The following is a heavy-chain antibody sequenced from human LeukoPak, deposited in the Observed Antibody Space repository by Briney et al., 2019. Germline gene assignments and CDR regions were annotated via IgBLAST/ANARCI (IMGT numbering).Heavy chain of an antibody. J-gene: IGHJ4*02. V-gene: IGHV3-23*01. CDR2: ISGSGGNT. CDR3: AKESQSSGWSPSDF. D-gene: IGHD6-19*01. CDR1: GFTFSSYA. Sequence: GGSLRLACAASGFTFSSYAMSWVRQPPGKGLEWVSGISGSGGNTYYADFVKGRFTISRDNPKNTLYLQMNSLRAEDTAVYYCAKESQSSGWSPSDFWGQGTQVTVSS.